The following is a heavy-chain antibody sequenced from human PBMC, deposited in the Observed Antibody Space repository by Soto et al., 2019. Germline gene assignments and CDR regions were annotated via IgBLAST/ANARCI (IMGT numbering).Heavy chain of an antibody. V-gene: IGHV4-34*01. CDR1: GGSFSGYY. Sequence: QVQLQQWGAGLLKPSETLSLTRAVYGGSFSGYYWSWIRQPPGKGLEWIGEINHSGSTNYNPSLKSRVTISVDTSKNQFSLKLSSVTAADTAVYYCARGGGLLWFGELLSYFDYWGQGTLVTVSS. CDR3: ARGGGLLWFGELLSYFDY. CDR2: INHSGST. D-gene: IGHD3-10*01. J-gene: IGHJ4*02.